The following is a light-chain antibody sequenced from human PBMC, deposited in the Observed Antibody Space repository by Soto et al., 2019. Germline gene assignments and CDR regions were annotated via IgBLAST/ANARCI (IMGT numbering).Light chain of an antibody. Sequence: QSALTQPHSVSGSPGQSVTISCTGTNSDVGRYNSVSWYQPLPGQAPKIIISAVRQRPSGVPDRFSGSKSGNTASLTISGLQADDEADYFCFSYTANDNWVFGGGTKLTVL. CDR2: AVR. CDR1: NSDVGRYNS. V-gene: IGLV2-11*01. J-gene: IGLJ3*02. CDR3: FSYTANDNWV.